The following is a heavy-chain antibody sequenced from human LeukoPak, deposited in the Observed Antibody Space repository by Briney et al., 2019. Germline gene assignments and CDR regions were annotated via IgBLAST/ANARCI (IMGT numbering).Heavy chain of an antibody. CDR2: IYPRDGST. V-gene: IGHV1-46*01. CDR3: ARDQEGFDY. CDR1: GYTFTSNY. J-gene: IGHJ4*02. Sequence: ASVKVSCKASGYTFTSNYIHWVRQAPGQGLEWTGMIYPRDGSTSYAQKFQGRVTVTRDTSASTVHMELSGLRSEDTAVYYCARDQEGFDYWGQGTLVTVSS.